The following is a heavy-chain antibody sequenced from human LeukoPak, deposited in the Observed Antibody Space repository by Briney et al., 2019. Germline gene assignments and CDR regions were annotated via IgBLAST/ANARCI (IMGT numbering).Heavy chain of an antibody. CDR2: ISGSGGST. V-gene: IGHV3-23*01. J-gene: IGHJ4*02. D-gene: IGHD6-19*01. CDR3: AKDRIAVAGTAGY. Sequence: GGSLRLSCAASGFTFSSYAMSWVRQAPGKGLEWVSAISGSGGSTYYADSLKGRFAISRDNSKNTLYLQINSLRAEDTAVYYCAKDRIAVAGTAGYWGQGTLVTVSS. CDR1: GFTFSSYA.